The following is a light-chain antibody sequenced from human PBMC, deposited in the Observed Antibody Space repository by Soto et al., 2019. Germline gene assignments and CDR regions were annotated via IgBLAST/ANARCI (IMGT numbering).Light chain of an antibody. CDR3: QQYNNWPRT. CDR2: GAS. CDR1: QSVSSN. Sequence: EIVMTQSPATLSASPGERSTLSCTASQSVSSNLAWYQQKPGQAPRLLIYGASTRAIGIPARFSGSGSGTEFTLTISSLQSEDLAVYYCQQYNNWPRTFGQGTKVDIK. V-gene: IGKV3-15*01. J-gene: IGKJ1*01.